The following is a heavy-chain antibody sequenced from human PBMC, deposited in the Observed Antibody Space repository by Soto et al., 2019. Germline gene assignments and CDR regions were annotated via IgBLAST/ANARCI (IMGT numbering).Heavy chain of an antibody. D-gene: IGHD3-10*01. CDR3: ASQPHGARPVET. Sequence: EVRLVESGGGLVKPGGSLRLSCVGSGFLFSNYEMNWVRQAPGKGLEWLSHISTSGSHISDADSVKGRFTISRDNTKHTLYLQMNSLRAEDTAVYYCASQPHGARPVETWGQGTLVNVSS. CDR1: GFLFSNYE. J-gene: IGHJ5*02. CDR2: ISTSGSHI. V-gene: IGHV3-48*03.